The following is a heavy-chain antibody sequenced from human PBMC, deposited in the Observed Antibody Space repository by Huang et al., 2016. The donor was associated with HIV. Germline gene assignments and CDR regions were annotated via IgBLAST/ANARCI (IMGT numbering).Heavy chain of an antibody. CDR2: INTNTGTP. Sequence: QVQLVQSGSELKEPGASVKVSCKASEYTFTPGFNWVRQAPGQGLEWMGWINTNTGTPTYAQGITVRFGFSFDTSGDTAYLHITNLRADDTAVYYCAISGTYSGDFDIWGQGTLVSVS. J-gene: IGHJ3*02. V-gene: IGHV7-4-1*02. D-gene: IGHD1-26*01. CDR1: EYTFTPG. CDR3: AISGTYSGDFDI.